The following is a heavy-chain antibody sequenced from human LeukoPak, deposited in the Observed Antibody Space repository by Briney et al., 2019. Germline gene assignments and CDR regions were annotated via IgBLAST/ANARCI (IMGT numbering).Heavy chain of an antibody. CDR2: IKQDGSEK. CDR3: PRSPLYGMDV. J-gene: IGHJ6*02. CDR1: GFIFSSFG. Sequence: GGPLRLSCAASGFIFSSFGMHWVRQAPGKGLEWVANIKQDGSEKYYGDSVKGRFTISRDNAKNSLYLQMNSLRVEDTAVYYCPRSPLYGMDVWGQGTTVTVAS. V-gene: IGHV3-7*01.